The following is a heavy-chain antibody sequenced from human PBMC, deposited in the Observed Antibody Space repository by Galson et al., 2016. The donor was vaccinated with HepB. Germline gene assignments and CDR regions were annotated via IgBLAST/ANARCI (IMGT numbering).Heavy chain of an antibody. CDR2: SNSDDSSA. Sequence: SLRLSCAASGLTFSRYWMHWVRQAPGKGLVWVSRSNSDDSSASYADSVKGRLTIPRDNAKNTLFLQMNSLRAEDTAVYYCARGGLYCVGTSCRRQFPLPDPLDYWGQGTLVTVSS. CDR3: ARGGLYCVGTSCRRQFPLPDPLDY. V-gene: IGHV3-74*01. D-gene: IGHD2-2*01. CDR1: GLTFSRYW. J-gene: IGHJ4*02.